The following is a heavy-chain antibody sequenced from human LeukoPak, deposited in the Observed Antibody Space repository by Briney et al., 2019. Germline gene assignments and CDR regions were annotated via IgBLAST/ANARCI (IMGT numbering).Heavy chain of an antibody. CDR3: ARGLGSWYNS. V-gene: IGHV4-34*01. J-gene: IGHJ5*02. CDR1: GFTFSSYW. CDR2: INHSGGT. Sequence: GSLRLSCVASGFTFSSYWMHWVRQSPGKGLEWIGEINHSGGTSYNPSLKSRVTISADTSRNQMSLKLSPVTAADTAVYYCARGLGSWYNSWGQGTLVTVSS. D-gene: IGHD6-13*01.